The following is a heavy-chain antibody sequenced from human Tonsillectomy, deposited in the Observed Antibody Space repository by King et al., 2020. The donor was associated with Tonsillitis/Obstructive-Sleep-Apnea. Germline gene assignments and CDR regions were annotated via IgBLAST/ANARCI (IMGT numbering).Heavy chain of an antibody. V-gene: IGHV4-30-2*01. CDR3: ARYSTNFNWFDP. Sequence: QLQESGSGLVKPSQTLSLTCAVSGGSISSGGYSWSWIRQPPGKGLEWIGYIYHSGSTYYNPSLKSRVTISVDRSKNQFSLKLSSVTAADTAVYYCARYSTNFNWFDPWGQGTLVTVSS. J-gene: IGHJ5*02. CDR2: IYHSGST. D-gene: IGHD2-2*01. CDR1: GGSISSGGYS.